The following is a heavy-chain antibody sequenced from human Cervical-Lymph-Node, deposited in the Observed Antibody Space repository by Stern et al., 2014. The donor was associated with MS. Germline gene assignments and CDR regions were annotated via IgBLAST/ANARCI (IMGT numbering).Heavy chain of an antibody. CDR1: GYSFTSHW. V-gene: IGHV5-51*01. J-gene: IGHJ6*02. CDR3: ARHQTDYKGRDYYYYGMDV. D-gene: IGHD4-11*01. Sequence: MQLVQSGAEVKKPGESLKISCKGSGYSFTSHWIGWVRQMPGKGLEWMGMIYPGDSDTRYSPSFQGQVTISADKSISPAYLQWSSLKASDTAIYYCARHQTDYKGRDYYYYGMDVWGQGTTVTVSS. CDR2: IYPGDSDT.